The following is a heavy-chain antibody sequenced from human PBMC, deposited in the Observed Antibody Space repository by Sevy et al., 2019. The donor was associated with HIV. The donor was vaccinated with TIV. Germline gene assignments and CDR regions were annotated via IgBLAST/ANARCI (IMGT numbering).Heavy chain of an antibody. Sequence: GGSLRLSCTGSGFTFGDYAMSWFRQAPGMGLEWVGFIRSKDYGGETEYAASVKGRFTISRDDVKSIADLQMNSLKNEDTAVYYCTRGYYYDSSGYSDYWGQGTLVTVSS. J-gene: IGHJ4*02. CDR1: GFTFGDYA. V-gene: IGHV3-49*03. D-gene: IGHD3-22*01. CDR3: TRGYYYDSSGYSDY. CDR2: IRSKDYGGET.